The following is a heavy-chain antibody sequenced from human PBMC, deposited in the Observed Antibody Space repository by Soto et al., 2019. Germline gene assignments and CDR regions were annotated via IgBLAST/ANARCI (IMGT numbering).Heavy chain of an antibody. J-gene: IGHJ3*02. Sequence: GGSLRLSCAASGFTFSDYYMSWIRQAPGKGLEWVSYISSSGSTIYYADSVKGRFTISRDNAKNSLYLQMNSLRAEDTAVYYCASYTLRNDYGNDAFDIWGQGTMVTVS. CDR3: ASYTLRNDYGNDAFDI. CDR2: ISSSGSTI. D-gene: IGHD4-17*01. V-gene: IGHV3-11*01. CDR1: GFTFSDYY.